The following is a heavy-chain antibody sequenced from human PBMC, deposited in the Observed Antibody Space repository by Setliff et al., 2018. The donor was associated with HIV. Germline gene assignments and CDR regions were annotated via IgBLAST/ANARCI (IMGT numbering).Heavy chain of an antibody. D-gene: IGHD5-12*01. CDR1: GGSIISDIFY. V-gene: IGHV4-39*01. J-gene: IGHJ4*02. Sequence: PSETLSLTCSVSGGSIISDIFYWGWIRQPPGKGLEWIGSIYPGSTKCNPSLRSRLTISLDSPTNQFSVTLSSVTAADMAMYYCARYTVGSMVDYWGPGTLVTVSS. CDR2: IYPGST. CDR3: ARYTVGSMVDY.